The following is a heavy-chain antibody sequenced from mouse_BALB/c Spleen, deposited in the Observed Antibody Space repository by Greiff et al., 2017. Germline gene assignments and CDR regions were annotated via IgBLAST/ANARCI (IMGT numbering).Heavy chain of an antibody. CDR2: ISYDGSN. J-gene: IGHJ2*01. D-gene: IGHD2-14*01. CDR3: AREGVRRRGYFDY. Sequence: EVKLVESGPGLVKPSQSLSLTCSVTGYSITSGYYWNWIRQFPGNKLEWMGYISYDGSNNYNPSLKNRISITRDTSKNQFFLKLNSVTTEDTATYYCAREGVRRRGYFDYWGQGTTLTVSS. CDR1: GYSITSGYY. V-gene: IGHV3-6*02.